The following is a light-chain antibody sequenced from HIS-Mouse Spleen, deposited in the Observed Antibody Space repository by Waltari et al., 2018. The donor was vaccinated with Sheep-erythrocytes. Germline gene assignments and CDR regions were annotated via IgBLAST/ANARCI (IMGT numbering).Light chain of an antibody. CDR1: SSDVGGYNH. J-gene: IGLJ3*02. Sequence: QSALTQPRSVSGSPGQSVTISCTGTSSDVGGYNHVAWYQQHPGKAPKLMIYEVSKRPSGVPDRFSGSKSGNTASLTISGLQAEDEADYYCSSYAGSNNWVFGGGTKLTVL. V-gene: IGLV2-11*01. CDR3: SSYAGSNNWV. CDR2: EVS.